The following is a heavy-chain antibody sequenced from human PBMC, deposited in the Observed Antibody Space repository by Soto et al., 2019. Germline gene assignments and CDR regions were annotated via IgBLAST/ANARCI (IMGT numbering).Heavy chain of an antibody. Sequence: ASVKVSCKASGYTFTGYYMHWVRQAPGQGLEWMGWINPNSGGTNYAQKFQGWVTMTRDTSISTAYMELSRLRSDDTAVYYCARDHSPIYYDSSGYYLDYWGQGTLVTVSS. D-gene: IGHD3-22*01. CDR1: GYTFTGYY. V-gene: IGHV1-2*04. CDR3: ARDHSPIYYDSSGYYLDY. CDR2: INPNSGGT. J-gene: IGHJ4*02.